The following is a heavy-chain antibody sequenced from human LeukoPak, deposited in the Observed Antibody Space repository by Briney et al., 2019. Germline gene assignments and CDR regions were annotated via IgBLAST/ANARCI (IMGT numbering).Heavy chain of an antibody. CDR1: GFTFSNYG. V-gene: IGHV3-30*02. CDR2: IRYDGTNT. D-gene: IGHD1-1*01. Sequence: GGSLTLSCAASGFTFSNYGMNWVRQPPGKGLEWLTFIRYDGTNTYYRDSVKGRFTISRDNTKNTLFLQMHGLRPEDTAVYYCAPEVTNVAGSWGQGTLVIVSS. J-gene: IGHJ4*02. CDR3: APEVTNVAGS.